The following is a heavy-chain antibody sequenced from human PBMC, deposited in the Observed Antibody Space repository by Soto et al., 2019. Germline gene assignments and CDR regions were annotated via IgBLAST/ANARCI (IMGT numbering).Heavy chain of an antibody. CDR1: RFTFSSYA. CDR2: ISGSGGTT. V-gene: IGHV3-23*01. Sequence: EVQLLASGGGLVQPGGSLRLSCAASRFTFSSYAMSWVRQAPGKGLEWVSGISGSGGTTYYSDSMKGRLTISRDNSKNMLYLQMNSLRAEDTAVYYCAKGDPYGDYRGLYYFDFWGQGTLVTVSP. D-gene: IGHD4-17*01. J-gene: IGHJ4*02. CDR3: AKGDPYGDYRGLYYFDF.